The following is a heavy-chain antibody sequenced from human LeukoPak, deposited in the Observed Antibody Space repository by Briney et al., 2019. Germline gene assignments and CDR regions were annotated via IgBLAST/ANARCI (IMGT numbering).Heavy chain of an antibody. J-gene: IGHJ3*02. D-gene: IGHD3-16*02. Sequence: GGSLRLSCAASGFTFSSYAISWVRQAPGKGLEWVSAISGSGGSTYYADSVKGRFTISRDNSKNTLYLQMNSLRAEDTAVYYCARLNLHRYYDYIWGSYRRNAFDIWGQGTMVTVSS. CDR1: GFTFSSYA. V-gene: IGHV3-23*01. CDR2: ISGSGGST. CDR3: ARLNLHRYYDYIWGSYRRNAFDI.